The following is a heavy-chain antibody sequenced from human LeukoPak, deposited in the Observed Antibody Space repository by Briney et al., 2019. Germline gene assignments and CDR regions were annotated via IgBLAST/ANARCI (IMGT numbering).Heavy chain of an antibody. Sequence: GGSLRLSCAASGFTFSSYAMHWVRQAPGKGLEYVSAISSNGGSTYYANSVKGRFTISRDNSKNTLYLQMNSLRAEDTAVYYCAKENYGDYVYYYYGMDVWGQGTTVTVSS. CDR3: AKENYGDYVYYYYGMDV. V-gene: IGHV3-64*01. D-gene: IGHD4-17*01. CDR2: ISSNGGST. CDR1: GFTFSSYA. J-gene: IGHJ6*02.